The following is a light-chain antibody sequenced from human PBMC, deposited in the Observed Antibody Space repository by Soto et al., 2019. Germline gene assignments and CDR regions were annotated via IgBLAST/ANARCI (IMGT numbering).Light chain of an antibody. CDR2: DDN. V-gene: IGLV2-23*01. CDR3: CSYVDSGTPSWV. J-gene: IGLJ3*02. Sequence: QSALTQPASVSGSPGQSITISCTGTSSDVANYNLVAWYQQHPGKAPKLMIYDDNKRPSGVSNRFSGSKSGNTASLTISALQAEDEADYYCCSYVDSGTPSWVFGGGTKLTV. CDR1: SSDVANYNL.